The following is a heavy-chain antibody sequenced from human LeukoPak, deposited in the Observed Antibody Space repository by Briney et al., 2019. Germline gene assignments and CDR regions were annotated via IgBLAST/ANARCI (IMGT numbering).Heavy chain of an antibody. Sequence: PSETLSLTCNVSGGFISSSCFYWGWIRQPPGKGLEWIGTIYYSGITYYSPSLKSRVTMSVYTSKKQFSLKLSSVTAADTAVYYCARTGSTYRYGYVSDWGQATLVTVSS. CDR1: GGFISSSCFY. CDR2: IYYSGIT. D-gene: IGHD5-18*01. J-gene: IGHJ4*02. V-gene: IGHV4-39*01. CDR3: ARTGSTYRYGYVSD.